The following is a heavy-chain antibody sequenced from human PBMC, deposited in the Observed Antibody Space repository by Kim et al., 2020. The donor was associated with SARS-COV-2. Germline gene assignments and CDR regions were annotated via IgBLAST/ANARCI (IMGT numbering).Heavy chain of an antibody. Sequence: SETLSLTCAVYGGSFSGYYWSWIRQPPGKGLEWIGEINHSGSTNYNPSLKSRVTISVDTSKNQFSLKLSSVTAADTAVYYCARVSGSRFSIFGVVTHYYFDYWGQGTLVTVSS. V-gene: IGHV4-34*01. CDR1: GGSFSGYY. CDR3: ARVSGSRFSIFGVVTHYYFDY. CDR2: INHSGST. D-gene: IGHD3-3*01. J-gene: IGHJ4*02.